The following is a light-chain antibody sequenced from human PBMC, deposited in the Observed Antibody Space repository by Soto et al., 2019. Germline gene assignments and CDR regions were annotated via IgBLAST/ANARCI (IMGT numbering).Light chain of an antibody. Sequence: QSALTQPASVSGSPGQSITIPCTGTSSDVGGYNYVSWYQQHPGKAPKLMIYEVSNRPSGGSNRFSGSKSGNTASLTISGLQAEDEAEYYCSSYTSSSTVVFGGGTKLTVL. CDR3: SSYTSSSTVV. V-gene: IGLV2-14*01. J-gene: IGLJ2*01. CDR2: EVS. CDR1: SSDVGGYNY.